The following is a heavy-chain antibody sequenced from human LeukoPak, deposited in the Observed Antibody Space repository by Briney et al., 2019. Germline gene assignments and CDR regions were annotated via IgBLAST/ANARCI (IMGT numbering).Heavy chain of an antibody. V-gene: IGHV4-30-2*01. CDR1: GGSISSGGYS. CDR3: ARAVTTFGVVTDAFDI. D-gene: IGHD3-3*01. J-gene: IGHJ3*02. Sequence: SQTLSLTCAVSGGSISSGGYSWSWIRQPPGKGLEWIGYIYHSGSTYYNPSLKSRVTISVDRSKNQFSLKLSSVTAADTAVYYCARAVTTFGVVTDAFDIWGQGTMVTVSS. CDR2: IYHSGST.